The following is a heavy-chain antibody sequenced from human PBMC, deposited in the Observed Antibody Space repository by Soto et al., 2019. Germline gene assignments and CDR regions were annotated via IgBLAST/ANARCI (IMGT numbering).Heavy chain of an antibody. Sequence: QVQLVESGGGVVQPGRSLRLSCAASGFTFSSYGMHWVRQAPGKGLEWVAVISYDGSNKYYADSVKGRFTISRDNSKNTLYLQMNSLRAEDTAVYYSAKDRPWFDPWGQGTLVTVSS. V-gene: IGHV3-30*18. J-gene: IGHJ5*02. CDR2: ISYDGSNK. CDR3: AKDRPWFDP. D-gene: IGHD6-6*01. CDR1: GFTFSSYG.